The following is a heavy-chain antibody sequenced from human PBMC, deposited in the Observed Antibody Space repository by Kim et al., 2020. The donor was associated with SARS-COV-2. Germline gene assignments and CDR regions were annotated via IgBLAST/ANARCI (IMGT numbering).Heavy chain of an antibody. J-gene: IGHJ4*02. CDR1: GYTFTSYT. CDR3: ARLASGSLDY. V-gene: IGHV1-3*01. D-gene: IGHD1-26*01. CDR2: INVGNGNT. Sequence: ASVKVSCKASGYTFTSYTIHWGRQAPGQRLEWMGWINVGNGNTKNSQKFQGRVTITRDTSASTAYMEVSSLSSEDTAVYYCARLASGSLDYWGQGTLVTVSS.